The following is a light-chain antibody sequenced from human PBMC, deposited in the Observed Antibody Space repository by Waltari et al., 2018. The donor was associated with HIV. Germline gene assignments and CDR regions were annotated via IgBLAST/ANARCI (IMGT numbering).Light chain of an antibody. J-gene: IGLJ2*01. CDR2: DNN. CDR1: SSNIGNNY. Sequence: QSVLTQPPSVSAAPGQKVTISCSGSSSNIGNNYVSWYQQLPGTAPKLLVYDNNNPPSGIPDRFSGSKPGTSGTLGSTGLQAGDEADYYCGTWDSSLGAVVFGGGTKLTVL. V-gene: IGLV1-51*01. CDR3: GTWDSSLGAVV.